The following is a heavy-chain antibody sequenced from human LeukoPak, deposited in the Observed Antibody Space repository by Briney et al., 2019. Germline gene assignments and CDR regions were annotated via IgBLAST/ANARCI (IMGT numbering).Heavy chain of an antibody. Sequence: GASVKVSCKASGGTFSSYAISWVRQAPGQGLEWMGRIIPILGIANYAQKFQGRVTITADKSTSTAYMELSSLRSEDTAVYYCAADWRDGYNFDYWGQGTLVTVSS. D-gene: IGHD5-24*01. J-gene: IGHJ4*02. V-gene: IGHV1-69*04. CDR1: GGTFSSYA. CDR2: IIPILGIA. CDR3: AADWRDGYNFDY.